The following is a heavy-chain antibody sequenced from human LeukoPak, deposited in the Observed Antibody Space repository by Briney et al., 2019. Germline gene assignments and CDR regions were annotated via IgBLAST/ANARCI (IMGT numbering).Heavy chain of an antibody. V-gene: IGHV4-39*01. CDR3: ARIIGATEGVDY. CDR2: IYYSGRT. CDR1: GGSISSSSYY. Sequence: SETLSLTCTVSGGSISSSSYYWGWIRQPPGMGLEWIGSIYYSGRTYYNSPLKSRVTISVDTSKNQFSLKLSSVTAADTTVYYCARIIGATEGVDYWGQGTLVTVSS. D-gene: IGHD1-26*01. J-gene: IGHJ4*02.